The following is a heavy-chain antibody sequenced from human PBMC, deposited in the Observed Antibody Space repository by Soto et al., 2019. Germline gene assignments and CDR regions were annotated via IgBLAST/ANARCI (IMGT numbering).Heavy chain of an antibody. CDR1: GFNFDNYW. D-gene: IGHD1-1*01. J-gene: IGHJ4*02. CDR2: IKQDGSDK. V-gene: IGHV3-7*01. Sequence: PGGSLRLSCAASGFNFDNYWMAWVRQAPGKGLEWVANIKQDGSDKNYVDSVKGRFTISRDNAKNSLYLKMNSLRAEDSAVYSCARDTTGILDXWGQGTLVTVSX. CDR3: ARDTTGILDX.